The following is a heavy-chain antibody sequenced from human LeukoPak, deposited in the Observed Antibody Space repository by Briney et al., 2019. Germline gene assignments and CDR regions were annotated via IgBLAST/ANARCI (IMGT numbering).Heavy chain of an antibody. J-gene: IGHJ4*02. V-gene: IGHV4-38-2*02. Sequence: SETLSLTCTVSGYSISSGYYWGWIRQPPGKGLEWIGSIYYSGRTFYNPSLKSRVTISVDTSKNQFSLKLRSVTAADTAVYYCAPVGYGDYFDFWGQGTLVTVSS. CDR3: APVGYGDYFDF. CDR1: GYSISSGYY. CDR2: IYYSGRT. D-gene: IGHD5-12*01.